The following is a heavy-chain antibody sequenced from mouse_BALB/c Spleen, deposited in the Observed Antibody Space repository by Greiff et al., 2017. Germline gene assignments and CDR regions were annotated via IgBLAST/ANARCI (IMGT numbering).Heavy chain of an antibody. CDR2: INPGSGGT. CDR3: ARFGNYGYYAMDY. J-gene: IGHJ4*01. V-gene: IGHV1-53*01. Sequence: QVQLQQSGAELVKPGASVKLSCKASGYTFTSYYMYWVKQRPGQGLEWIGEINPGSGGTNYNEKFKGKATLTADKSSSTAYMQLSSLTSDDSAVYFCARFGNYGYYAMDYWGQGTSVTVSS. D-gene: IGHD2-1*01. CDR1: GYTFTSYY.